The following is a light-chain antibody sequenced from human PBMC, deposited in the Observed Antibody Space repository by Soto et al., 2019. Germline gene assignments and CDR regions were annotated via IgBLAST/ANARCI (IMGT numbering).Light chain of an antibody. Sequence: IQLTHSPASLSASVGDRVIITCRASQTISSHLNWYQQKPGKAPNLLVYAASSLQSGVPSRFTGSGSGTDFTLTISSLQPEDFATYFCQQSYTTPITFGQGTRLEIK. CDR3: QQSYTTPIT. J-gene: IGKJ5*01. CDR1: QTISSH. V-gene: IGKV1-39*01. CDR2: AAS.